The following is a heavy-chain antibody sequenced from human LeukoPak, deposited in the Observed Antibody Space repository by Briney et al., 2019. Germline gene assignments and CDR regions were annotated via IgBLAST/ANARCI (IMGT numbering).Heavy chain of an antibody. D-gene: IGHD1-26*01. V-gene: IGHV4-34*01. Sequence: PSETLSLTCTVSGGSISGYYWSWIRQPPGKGLEWIGEINHSGSTNYNPSLKSRVTISVDTSKNQFSLKLSSVTAADTAVYYCARKRGSYYPQFDYWGQGTLVTVSS. CDR2: INHSGST. CDR3: ARKRGSYYPQFDY. J-gene: IGHJ4*02. CDR1: GGSISGYY.